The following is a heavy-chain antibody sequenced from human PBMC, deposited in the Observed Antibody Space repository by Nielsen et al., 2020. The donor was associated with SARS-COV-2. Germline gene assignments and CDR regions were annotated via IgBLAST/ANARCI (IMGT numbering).Heavy chain of an antibody. J-gene: IGHJ6*02. D-gene: IGHD3-9*01. Sequence: LRLSCTVSGGSISSYYWSWIRQPPGKGLEWIGYIYYSGSTNYNPSLKSRVTISVDTSKNQFSLKLSSVTAADTAVYYCASHPVLRYFDWLLPNGMDVWGQGTTVTVSS. V-gene: IGHV4-59*01. CDR3: ASHPVLRYFDWLLPNGMDV. CDR1: GGSISSYY. CDR2: IYYSGST.